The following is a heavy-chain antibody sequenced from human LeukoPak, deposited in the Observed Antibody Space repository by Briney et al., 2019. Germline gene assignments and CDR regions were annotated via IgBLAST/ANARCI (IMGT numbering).Heavy chain of an antibody. CDR3: AKGVSSWYLDS. J-gene: IGHJ4*02. V-gene: IGHV3-30*18. Sequence: GGSLRLSCAASGFTFSSYGMHWVRQAPGKGLEWVAVMSYDENNKYYADSVKGRFTISRDNSKNTLYLQMNSLSFEDTAVYYCAKGVSSWYLDSWGQGTLVTVSS. D-gene: IGHD6-13*01. CDR2: MSYDENNK. CDR1: GFTFSSYG.